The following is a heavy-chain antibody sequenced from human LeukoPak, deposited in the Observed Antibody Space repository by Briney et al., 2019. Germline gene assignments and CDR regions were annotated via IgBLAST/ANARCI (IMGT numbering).Heavy chain of an antibody. J-gene: IGHJ4*02. CDR1: GGSISSYY. CDR3: ARSEGYCSGGSCYSPPFY. D-gene: IGHD2-15*01. Sequence: SETLSLTCTVSGGSISSYYWSWLRQPPGKGLEGIGYIYYSGSTNYNPSLKSRVTISVDTSKNQFSLKLSSVTAADTAVYYCARSEGYCSGGSCYSPPFYWGQGTLVTVSS. V-gene: IGHV4-59*01. CDR2: IYYSGST.